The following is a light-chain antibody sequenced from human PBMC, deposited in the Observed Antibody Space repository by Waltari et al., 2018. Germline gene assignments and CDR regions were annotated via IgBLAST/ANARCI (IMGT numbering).Light chain of an antibody. Sequence: EIVFTQSPGTLSFSPGERATLSCRASQSVSSSSLAWYQQKPGHAPRLLIYGASSRTTGIPDRFSGSGSGTDFTLTISRLEPEDFAVYYCQQYGSSPRTFGQGTKVEIK. V-gene: IGKV3-20*01. CDR1: QSVSSSS. CDR3: QQYGSSPRT. J-gene: IGKJ1*01. CDR2: GAS.